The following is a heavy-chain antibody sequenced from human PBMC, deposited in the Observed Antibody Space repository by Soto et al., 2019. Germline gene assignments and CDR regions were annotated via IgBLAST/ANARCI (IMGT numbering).Heavy chain of an antibody. CDR2: IIPIFGTA. V-gene: IGHV1-69*01. D-gene: IGHD1-7*01. J-gene: IGHJ6*02. Sequence: QVQLVQSGAEVKKPGSSVKVSCKASGGTFSSYANSWVRQAPGQGLEWMGGIIPIFGTANYAQKFQGRVTITADESTSTAYMELSSLRSEDTAVYYCARNPGTTDYYYYYGMDVWGQGTTVTVSS. CDR1: GGTFSSYA. CDR3: ARNPGTTDYYYYYGMDV.